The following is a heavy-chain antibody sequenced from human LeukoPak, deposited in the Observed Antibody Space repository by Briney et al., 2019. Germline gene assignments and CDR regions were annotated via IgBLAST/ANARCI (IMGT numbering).Heavy chain of an antibody. CDR1: GGSISGGNDY. CDR3: ARQRTVVTPEFFDY. J-gene: IGHJ4*02. CDR2: IHASGST. V-gene: IGHV4-61*02. Sequence: SETLSLTCTVSGGSISGGNDYWTWIRQPAGKGLEWIGRIHASGSTIYNPSLKYRVTISLDTSNNHFSLKLNSVTAADTAIYYCARQRTVVTPEFFDYWGQGTLVIVSS. D-gene: IGHD4-23*01.